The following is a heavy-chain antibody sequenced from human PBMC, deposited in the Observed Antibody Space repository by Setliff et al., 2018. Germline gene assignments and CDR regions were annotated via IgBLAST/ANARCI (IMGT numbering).Heavy chain of an antibody. D-gene: IGHD1-26*01. Sequence: GESLKISCEASGFAIRSYWMHRVRQAPGEGLVWVSRIGFDGSSPSYADSVKGRFTVSRDNAKNTVHLQMNSLRAEDTAEYYCIRDWGEAGSTNAFDIWGQGTMVTVSS. V-gene: IGHV3-74*01. CDR2: IGFDGSSP. CDR3: IRDWGEAGSTNAFDI. CDR1: GFAIRSYW. J-gene: IGHJ3*02.